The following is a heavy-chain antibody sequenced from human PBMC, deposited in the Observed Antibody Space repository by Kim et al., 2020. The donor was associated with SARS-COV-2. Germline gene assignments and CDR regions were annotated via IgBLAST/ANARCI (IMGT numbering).Heavy chain of an antibody. CDR2: INPSGGST. V-gene: IGHV1-46*01. Sequence: ASVKVSCKASGYTFTSYYMHWVRQAPGQGLEWMGIINPSGGSTSYAQKFQGRVTMTRDTSTSTAYVELSSLRSEDTAVYYCARVATMVRGVFDYWGRGTLVTVSS. D-gene: IGHD3-10*01. J-gene: IGHJ4*02. CDR1: GYTFTSYY. CDR3: ARVATMVRGVFDY.